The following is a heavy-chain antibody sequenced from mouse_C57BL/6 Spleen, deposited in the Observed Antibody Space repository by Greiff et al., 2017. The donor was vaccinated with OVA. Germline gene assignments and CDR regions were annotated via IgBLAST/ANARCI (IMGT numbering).Heavy chain of an antibody. D-gene: IGHD4-1*01. CDR2: ISSGSSTI. Sequence: EVKVVESGGGLVKPGGSLKLSCAASGFTFSDYGMHWVRQAPEKGLEWVAYISSGSSTIYYADTVKGRFTISRDNAKNTLFLQMTSLRSEDTAMYYCAREGLTFFDYWGQGTTLTVSS. J-gene: IGHJ2*01. V-gene: IGHV5-17*01. CDR1: GFTFSDYG. CDR3: AREGLTFFDY.